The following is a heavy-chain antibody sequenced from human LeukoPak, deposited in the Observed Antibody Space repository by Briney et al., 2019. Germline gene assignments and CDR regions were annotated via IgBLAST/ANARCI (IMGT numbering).Heavy chain of an antibody. CDR3: ARTSGTYFSV. D-gene: IGHD3-10*01. V-gene: IGHV5-51*01. J-gene: IGHJ6*04. CDR1: GYNFDTYW. CDR2: IYPSDSDT. Sequence: SGESLEISCRGSGYNFDTYWIGWVRQVPGKGLEGMGIIYPSDSDTKYSPSFQGQVTISADKSINTAYLQWSSLRASDTAMYYCARTSGTYFSVWGKGTTVTVSS.